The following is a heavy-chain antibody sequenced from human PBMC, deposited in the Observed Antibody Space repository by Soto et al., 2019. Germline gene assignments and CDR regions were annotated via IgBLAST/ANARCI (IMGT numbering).Heavy chain of an antibody. J-gene: IGHJ4*02. V-gene: IGHV4-30-2*01. CDR1: GCSISSGGYS. CDR2: IYHSGST. CDR3: ARDSLHGYYFES. D-gene: IGHD3-22*01. Sequence: SETLSLTCAFSGCSISSGGYSWNWIRQPPGKGLEWIGYIYHSGSTYYNPSLKSRVTISVDKSNNQFSLKLSSVTAADTAVYYCARDSLHGYYFESWGQGTLVTVSS.